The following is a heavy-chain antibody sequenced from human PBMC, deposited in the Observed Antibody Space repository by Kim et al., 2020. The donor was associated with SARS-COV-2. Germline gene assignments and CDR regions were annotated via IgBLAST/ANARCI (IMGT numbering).Heavy chain of an antibody. V-gene: IGHV3-7*01. Sequence: GGSLRLSCAASGFTFSRYWMSWVRQAPGKGLEWVANIKEDGSEKYYVDSVKGRFTISRDNAKNSLYLQMNSLRVEDTAVYYCARNENWGQGTLVTISS. J-gene: IGHJ4*02. CDR2: IKEDGSEK. CDR1: GFTFSRYW. CDR3: ARNEN.